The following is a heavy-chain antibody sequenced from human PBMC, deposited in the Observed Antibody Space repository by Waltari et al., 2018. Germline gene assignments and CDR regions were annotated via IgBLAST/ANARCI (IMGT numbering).Heavy chain of an antibody. V-gene: IGHV1-69*01. D-gene: IGHD2-2*01. Sequence: QVQLVQSGAEVKKPGSSVKVSCKASGGTFSSYAISWVRQAPGQGLEWMGGINPIFGTANHAQKLQGRVTITADESTSTAYMELSSLRSEDTAVYYCARTPSPADAFDIWGQGTMVTVSS. CDR3: ARTPSPADAFDI. J-gene: IGHJ3*02. CDR1: GGTFSSYA. CDR2: INPIFGTA.